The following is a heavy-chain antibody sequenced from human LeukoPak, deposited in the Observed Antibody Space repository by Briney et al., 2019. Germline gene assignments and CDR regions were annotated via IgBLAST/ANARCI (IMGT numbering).Heavy chain of an antibody. CDR2: ISAYNGNT. Sequence: ASVKVSCKASGGTFSSYAISWVRQAPGQGLEWMGWISAYNGNTNYAQKLQGRVTMTTDTSTSTAYMELRSLRSDDTAVYYCAREDTARYMDVWGKGTTVTVSS. CDR3: AREDTARYMDV. V-gene: IGHV1-18*01. CDR1: GGTFSSYA. D-gene: IGHD5-18*01. J-gene: IGHJ6*04.